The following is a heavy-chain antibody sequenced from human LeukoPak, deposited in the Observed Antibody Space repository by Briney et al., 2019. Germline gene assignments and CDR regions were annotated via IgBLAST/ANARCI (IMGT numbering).Heavy chain of an antibody. CDR2: INHSGST. D-gene: IGHD6-13*01. V-gene: IGHV4-34*01. J-gene: IGHJ5*02. CDR3: ARDPASVYSSSWRSFDP. CDR1: GGSFSGYY. Sequence: SETLSLTCAVYGGSFSGYYWSWIRQPPGKGLEWIGEINHSGSTNYNPSLKSRVTISVDTSKNQFSLQLNSVTPEDTAVYYCARDPASVYSSSWRSFDPWGQGTLVTVSS.